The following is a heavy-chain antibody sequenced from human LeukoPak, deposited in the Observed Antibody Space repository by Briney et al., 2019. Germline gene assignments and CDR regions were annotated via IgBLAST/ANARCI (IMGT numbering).Heavy chain of an antibody. D-gene: IGHD5-18*01. V-gene: IGHV3-21*01. Sequence: GGSLRLSCAASGFTFSTYSMNWVRHAPGKGLEWVSSITSSSACTYYADSVKGRFTISRDNAKNSLYLQMSSLRAEDTAVSYCARASGDTVDTTTMGSYWGQGTLVTVSS. CDR3: ARASGDTVDTTTMGSY. CDR2: ITSSSACT. CDR1: GFTFSTYS. J-gene: IGHJ4*02.